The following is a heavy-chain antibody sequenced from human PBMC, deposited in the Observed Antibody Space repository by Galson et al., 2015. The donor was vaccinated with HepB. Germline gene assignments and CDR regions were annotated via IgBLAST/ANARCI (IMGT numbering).Heavy chain of an antibody. CDR2: IIPIFGTA. Sequence: SVKVSCKASGGTFSSYAISWVRQAPGQGLEWMGGIIPIFGTANYAQKFQGRVTITADESTSTAYMELSSLRSEDTAVYYCASSTVVTPVFYYYYGMDVWGQGTTVTVSS. V-gene: IGHV1-69*13. D-gene: IGHD4-23*01. CDR1: GGTFSSYA. J-gene: IGHJ6*02. CDR3: ASSTVVTPVFYYYYGMDV.